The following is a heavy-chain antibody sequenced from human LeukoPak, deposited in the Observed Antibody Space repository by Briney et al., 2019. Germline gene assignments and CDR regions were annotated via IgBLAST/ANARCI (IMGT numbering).Heavy chain of an antibody. D-gene: IGHD3-3*01. Sequence: PGGSLRLSCAASGFTFDDYAMHWVRQAPGKGLEWVSGISWNSGSIGYADSVKGRFTISRDNAKNSLYLQMNSLRAEDMALYYCAKARLTIFGVVSGAFDIWGQGTMVTVSS. CDR3: AKARLTIFGVVSGAFDI. J-gene: IGHJ3*02. CDR2: ISWNSGSI. V-gene: IGHV3-9*03. CDR1: GFTFDDYA.